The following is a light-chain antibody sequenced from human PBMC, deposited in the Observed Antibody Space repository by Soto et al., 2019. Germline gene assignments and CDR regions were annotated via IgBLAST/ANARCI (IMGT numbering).Light chain of an antibody. Sequence: DIQMTQSPPTLSASVGDRVTITCRASQSIRHYLAWYQQKPGKAPKLLIYGASTLHSGVPSRFSGSGSGTEFTLTISSLQPDDFGTYFCKHHNSYSQTFGQGTKVEIK. CDR2: GAS. CDR3: KHHNSYSQT. CDR1: QSIRHY. V-gene: IGKV1-5*01. J-gene: IGKJ1*01.